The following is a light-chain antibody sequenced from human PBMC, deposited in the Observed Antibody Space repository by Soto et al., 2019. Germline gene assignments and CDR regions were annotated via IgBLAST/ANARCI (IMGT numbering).Light chain of an antibody. Sequence: EIVMTQSPATLSVSPGERATLSCRASQSVSSNLAWYQQKPGQAPRLLISGASKRATGIPDRFSGSGSGTDFTLTINRLEPEDFAVYYCQQYSFMWTFGQGTKVDIK. CDR3: QQYSFMWT. V-gene: IGKV3D-15*01. CDR2: GAS. CDR1: QSVSSN. J-gene: IGKJ1*01.